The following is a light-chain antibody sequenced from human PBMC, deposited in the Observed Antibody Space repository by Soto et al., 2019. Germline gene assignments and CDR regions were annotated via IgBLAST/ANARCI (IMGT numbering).Light chain of an antibody. V-gene: IGKV4-1*01. J-gene: IGKJ1*01. CDR2: WAS. CDR1: KXVLDSSNNKDY. Sequence: DIVLTPSPDSLAVSLGERANINCKYRKXVLDSSNNKDYLTWYQQKPGQPTKLLIYWASTREFGVPDRFSGSGSGTDFTLTISSLQAEDVAVYYCQQYYSTPRTFGHGAKVDIK. CDR3: QQYYSTPRT.